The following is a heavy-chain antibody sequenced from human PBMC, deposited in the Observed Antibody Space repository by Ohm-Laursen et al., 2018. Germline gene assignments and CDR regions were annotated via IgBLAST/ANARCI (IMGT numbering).Heavy chain of an antibody. CDR2: IYYSGST. CDR3: ARHKRYTYGALTY. D-gene: IGHD5-18*01. J-gene: IGHJ4*02. V-gene: IGHV4-59*08. Sequence: SETLSLTCPVSGGSISSYYWSWIRQPPGKGLEWIGYIYYSGSTNYNPSLKSRVTISVDTPMNQFSLRLSSVTAADTAVYFCARHKRYTYGALTYWGQGTLVTVSS. CDR1: GGSISSYY.